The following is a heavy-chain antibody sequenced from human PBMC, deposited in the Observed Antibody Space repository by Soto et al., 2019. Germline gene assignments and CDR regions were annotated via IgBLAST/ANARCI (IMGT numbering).Heavy chain of an antibody. J-gene: IGHJ4*02. CDR2: IRGSAGTP. Sequence: EVQLLESGGGLVQPGGSLSLSCAASGFTFSNYAMNWVRQAPGKGLEWVASIRGSAGTPYYADSVRGRFTISRDNSKNTLSLQMNSLRVEDTAVYYCAKDRDYFDYWGQGALVTVSS. CDR3: AKDRDYFDY. V-gene: IGHV3-23*01. CDR1: GFTFSNYA.